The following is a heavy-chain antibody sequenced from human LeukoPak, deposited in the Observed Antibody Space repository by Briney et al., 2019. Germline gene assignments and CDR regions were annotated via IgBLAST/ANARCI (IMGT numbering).Heavy chain of an antibody. CDR3: ARRVATNRYYFDY. Sequence: ASAKVSCKASGYTFTGYYMHWVRQAPGQGLEWMGRINPNSGGTNYAQKFQGRVTMTRDTSASTAYMELSSLRSEDTAVYSCARRVATNRYYFDYWGQGTLVTVSS. J-gene: IGHJ4*02. D-gene: IGHD5-12*01. CDR2: INPNSGGT. V-gene: IGHV1-2*06. CDR1: GYTFTGYY.